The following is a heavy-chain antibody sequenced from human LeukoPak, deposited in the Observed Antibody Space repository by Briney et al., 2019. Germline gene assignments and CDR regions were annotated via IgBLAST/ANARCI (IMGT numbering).Heavy chain of an antibody. CDR3: HPSYYDSSGYYTPLDY. Sequence: ASVKVSCKASGYTFTSYGISWVRQAPGRGLEWMGWISAYNGNTNYAQKLQGRVTMTTDTSTSTAYMELRSLRSDDTAVYYCHPSYYDSSGYYTPLDYWGQGTLATVSS. D-gene: IGHD3-22*01. CDR2: ISAYNGNT. J-gene: IGHJ4*02. CDR1: GYTFTSYG. V-gene: IGHV1-18*01.